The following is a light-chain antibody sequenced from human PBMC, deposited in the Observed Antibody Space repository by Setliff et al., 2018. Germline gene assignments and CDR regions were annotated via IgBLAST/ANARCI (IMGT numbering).Light chain of an antibody. CDR2: GVS. Sequence: QSVLTQPASVSWSPGQSITISCSGTSNDVGSYDLVSWYQQHPGKAPKLIIYGVSDRPSGVSSRFSGSKSGNTASLTISGLQTEDEADYYCNAYTAGTTYVFGTGTKVTVL. CDR3: NAYTAGTTYV. CDR1: SNDVGSYDL. V-gene: IGLV2-14*03. J-gene: IGLJ1*01.